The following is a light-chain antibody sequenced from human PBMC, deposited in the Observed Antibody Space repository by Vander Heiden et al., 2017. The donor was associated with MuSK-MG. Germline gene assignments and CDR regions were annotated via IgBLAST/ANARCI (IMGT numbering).Light chain of an antibody. V-gene: IGLV2-14*01. J-gene: IGLJ2*01. CDR2: DVS. CDR3: SSYTSSRTK. Sequence: QSALTQPASVSGSPGQSITISCTGTSSDVGGYNYVSWYQQHPGKAPKRMIYDVSNRTSGVSNRFSGSKSGNTASLTISGLQAEDEADYYCSSYTSSRTKFGGGTKLTVL. CDR1: SSDVGGYNY.